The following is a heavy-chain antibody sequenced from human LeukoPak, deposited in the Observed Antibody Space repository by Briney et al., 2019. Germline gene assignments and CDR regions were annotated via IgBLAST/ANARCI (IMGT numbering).Heavy chain of an antibody. V-gene: IGHV3-7*01. D-gene: IGHD6-13*01. CDR3: TREAAAGIDY. J-gene: IGHJ4*02. CDR2: IKQDGSKK. Sequence: GGSLRLSCAASGFTFSTYWMSWVRQAPGKGLEWVANIKQDGSKKYYLDSVKGRFTISRDNAKNSLYLQMNSLRAEDTAVYFCTREAAAGIDYWGQGTLATVSS. CDR1: GFTFSTYW.